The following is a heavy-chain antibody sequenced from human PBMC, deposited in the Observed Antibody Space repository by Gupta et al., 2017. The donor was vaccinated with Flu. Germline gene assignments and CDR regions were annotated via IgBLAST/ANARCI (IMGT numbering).Heavy chain of an antibody. CDR3: AREGNWVIDY. Sequence: GFTFSSYWMSWVRQAPGKGLEWVANIKQDGSEKYYVDSVKGRFTISRDNAKNSLYLQMNSLRAEDTAVYYCAREGNWVIDYWGQGTLVTVSS. V-gene: IGHV3-7*01. CDR1: GFTFSSYW. J-gene: IGHJ4*02. D-gene: IGHD7-27*01. CDR2: IKQDGSEK.